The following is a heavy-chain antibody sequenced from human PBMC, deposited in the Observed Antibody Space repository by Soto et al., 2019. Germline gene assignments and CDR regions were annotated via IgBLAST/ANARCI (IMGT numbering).Heavy chain of an antibody. V-gene: IGHV3-21*01. CDR1: GFTFSSYS. Sequence: GGSLRLSCAASGFTFSSYSMNWVRQAPGKGLEWGSSISSSSSYIYYADSVKGRFTISRDNAKNSLYLQMNSLRAEDTAVYYCARQGNYGAFDIWGQGTMVTVSS. J-gene: IGHJ3*02. CDR3: ARQGNYGAFDI. D-gene: IGHD1-7*01. CDR2: ISSSSSYI.